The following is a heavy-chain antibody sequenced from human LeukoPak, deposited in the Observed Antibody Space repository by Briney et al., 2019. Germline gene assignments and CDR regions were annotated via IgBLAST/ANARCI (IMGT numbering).Heavy chain of an antibody. Sequence: SETLSLTCAVYGGSFSGYYWSWVRQPPGQGLEWIGEINHSGSTNYNPSLKSRVTISVDTSKNQFSLKLSSVTAADTAVYYCARGRVVAATKGLYYYYYYMDVWGKGTTVTVSS. J-gene: IGHJ6*03. CDR2: INHSGST. CDR3: ARGRVVAATKGLYYYYYYMDV. CDR1: GGSFSGYY. D-gene: IGHD2-15*01. V-gene: IGHV4-34*01.